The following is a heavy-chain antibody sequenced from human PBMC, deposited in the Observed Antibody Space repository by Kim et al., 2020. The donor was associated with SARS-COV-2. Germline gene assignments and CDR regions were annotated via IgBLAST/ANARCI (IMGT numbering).Heavy chain of an antibody. CDR3: ARHLLGYDYPNWFDP. V-gene: IGHV4-39*01. CDR1: GGSISSSSYY. D-gene: IGHD5-12*01. Sequence: SETLSLTCTVSGGSISSSSYYWGWIRQPPGKGLEWIGSIYYSGSTYYNPSLKSRVTISVDTSKNQFSLKLSSVTAADTAVYYCARHLLGYDYPNWFDPWGQGTLVTVSS. CDR2: IYYSGST. J-gene: IGHJ5*02.